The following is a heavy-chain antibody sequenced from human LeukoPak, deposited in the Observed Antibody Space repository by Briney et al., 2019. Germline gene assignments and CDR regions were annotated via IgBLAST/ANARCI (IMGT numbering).Heavy chain of an antibody. CDR3: ARGEYGGNSAGGWFDP. V-gene: IGHV4-39*07. D-gene: IGHD4-23*01. CDR2: IYYSGST. Sequence: PSETLSPTCTVSGGSISSSSYYWGWIRQPPGKGLEWIGSIYYSGSTYYNPSLKSRVTISVDKSKNQFSLKLSSVTAADTAVYYCARGEYGGNSAGGWFDPWGQGTLATVSS. J-gene: IGHJ5*02. CDR1: GGSISSSSYY.